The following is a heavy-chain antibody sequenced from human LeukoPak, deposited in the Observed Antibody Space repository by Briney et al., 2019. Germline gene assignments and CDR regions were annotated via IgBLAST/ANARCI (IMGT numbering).Heavy chain of an antibody. Sequence: PSETLSLTCTVSGGSISSHYWSWIRQPPGKGLEWIGYIYYSGSTNYTNYNPSLKSRVTISVDTSKNQFSLKLSSVTVADTAVYYCARDPIVSVGDWYFDLWGRGTLVTVSS. CDR3: ARDPIVSVGDWYFDL. V-gene: IGHV4-59*11. CDR1: GGSISSHY. J-gene: IGHJ2*01. D-gene: IGHD3-16*02. CDR2: IYYSGSTNYT.